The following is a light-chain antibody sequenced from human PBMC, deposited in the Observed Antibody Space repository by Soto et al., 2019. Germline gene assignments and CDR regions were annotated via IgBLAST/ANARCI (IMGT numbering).Light chain of an antibody. CDR2: EGS. CDR1: SSDVGGYKS. V-gene: IGLV2-23*01. CDR3: CSYAGSSTYV. Sequence: QSALTQPASVSGSPGQSITISCTGTSSDVGGYKSVSWYQQHPGKAPKLLIYEGSKRPSGVSIRFSGSRSGNTASLTISGLQAGDESDYYCCSYAGSSTYVFGSGTKVTVL. J-gene: IGLJ1*01.